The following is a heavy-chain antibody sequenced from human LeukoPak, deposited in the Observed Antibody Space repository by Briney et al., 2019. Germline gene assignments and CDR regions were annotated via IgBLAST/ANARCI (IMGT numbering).Heavy chain of an antibody. D-gene: IGHD3-22*01. Sequence: PSETLSLTCTVSGGSISSGSYYWSWIRQPPGKGLEWIGYIYYSGSTNYNPSLKSRVTISVDTSKNQFSLKLSSVTAADTAVYYCARGLSWVYDSSYYYYMDVWGKGTTVTISS. CDR3: ARGLSWVYDSSYYYYMDV. CDR1: GGSISSGSYY. V-gene: IGHV4-61*01. J-gene: IGHJ6*03. CDR2: IYYSGST.